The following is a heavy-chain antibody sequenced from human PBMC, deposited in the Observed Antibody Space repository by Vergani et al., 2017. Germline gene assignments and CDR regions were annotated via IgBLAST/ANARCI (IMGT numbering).Heavy chain of an antibody. D-gene: IGHD1-7*01. Sequence: EVQLLESGGGLVQPGGSLRLSCAASGFTFDDYTMHWVRQAPGKGLEWVSLISWDGGSTYYADSVKGRFTISRDNSKNTVHLQMNSLRVEDTAVYYCITGTTEPYWGQGTLVTVSS. CDR2: ISWDGGST. CDR1: GFTFDDYT. J-gene: IGHJ4*02. CDR3: ITGTTEPY. V-gene: IGHV3-43*01.